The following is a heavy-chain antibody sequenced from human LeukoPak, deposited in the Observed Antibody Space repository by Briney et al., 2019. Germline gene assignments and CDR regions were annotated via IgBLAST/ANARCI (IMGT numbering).Heavy chain of an antibody. V-gene: IGHV3-7*01. D-gene: IGHD3-22*01. J-gene: IGHJ3*02. CDR1: GFTLSSDW. CDR2: IKLEGREK. Sequence: GGSLRLSCAASGFTLSSDWMSSVRQPPGKGMEWVANIKLEGREKLYVESVKGRFTIYRDNAKNSLYLQMTSLRAEDTAVYYCARVAWGDYYDSSGYYYGGAFDIWGQGTMVTVSS. CDR3: ARVAWGDYYDSSGYYYGGAFDI.